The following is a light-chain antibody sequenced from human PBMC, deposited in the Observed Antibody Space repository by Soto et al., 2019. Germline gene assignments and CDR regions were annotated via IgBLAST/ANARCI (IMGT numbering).Light chain of an antibody. J-gene: IGLJ2*01. CDR3: QSTDSSGTSVV. CDR2: NDT. V-gene: IGLV3-25*03. CDR1: ALPKQF. Sequence: SYELTQPPSVSLSPGQTARNTCSGDALPKQFAHWYQQKAGQAPVVLIYNDTERPSGIPERFSGSSSGTTVTLTISGLQAEDEADYYCQSTDSSGTSVVFGGGTQLTVL.